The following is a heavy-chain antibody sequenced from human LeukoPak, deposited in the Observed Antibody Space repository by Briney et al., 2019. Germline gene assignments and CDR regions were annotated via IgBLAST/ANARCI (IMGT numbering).Heavy chain of an antibody. V-gene: IGHV1-8*03. CDR3: ARVVSSSWTFDY. Sequence: ASVKVSCKASGYTFTSYDINWVRQATGQGLEWMGWMNPNSGNTGHAQKFQGRVTITRNTSISTAYMELSSLRSEDTAVYYCARVVSSSWTFDYWGQGTLVTVSS. CDR2: MNPNSGNT. D-gene: IGHD6-13*01. CDR1: GYTFTSYD. J-gene: IGHJ4*02.